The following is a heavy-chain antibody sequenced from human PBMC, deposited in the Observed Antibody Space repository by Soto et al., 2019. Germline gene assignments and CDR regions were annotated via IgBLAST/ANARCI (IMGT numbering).Heavy chain of an antibody. CDR3: ARGGGRGTVVVAATSNWFDT. CDR1: GGSFSGYY. D-gene: IGHD2-15*01. V-gene: IGHV4-34*01. J-gene: IGHJ5*02. CDR2: INHSGST. Sequence: PSDTLSLTCAVCGGSFSGYYWSWIRQPPGKGLEWIGEINHSGSTNYNPSLKSRVTISVDTSKNQFSLKLSSVTAADTAVYYCARGGGRGTVVVAATSNWFDTWGQGTRV.